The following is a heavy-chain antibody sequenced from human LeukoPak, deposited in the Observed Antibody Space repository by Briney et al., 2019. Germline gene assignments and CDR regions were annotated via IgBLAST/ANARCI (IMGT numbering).Heavy chain of an antibody. D-gene: IGHD1-26*01. J-gene: IGHJ5*02. CDR3: ARSTWELLFDP. V-gene: IGHV3-7*03. Sequence: GGSLRVSGAASGYTFSSYWMSWVRQAPGRGLEWVANIKQDGSEKYYVDSVKGRFTISRDNAKNSLYLQMNSLRAEDTAVYYCARSTWELLFDPWGQGTLVTVSS. CDR1: GYTFSSYW. CDR2: IKQDGSEK.